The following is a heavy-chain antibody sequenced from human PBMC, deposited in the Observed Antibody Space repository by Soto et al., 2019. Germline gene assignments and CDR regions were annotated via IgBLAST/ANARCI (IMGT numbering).Heavy chain of an antibody. J-gene: IGHJ5*02. V-gene: IGHV1-18*04. CDR1: ASTFTGYT. D-gene: IGHD4-17*01. CDR3: ARGTVTSGRWVAP. CDR2: ISTFNGNT. Sequence: QVHLVQSGTEVKEPGASVKVSCKASASTFTGYTINWVRQAPGQGLEWTGWISTFNGNTKYAGNFEGRAPMTTNTPAPTAYMEPTSLTFDDAAVYFCARGTVTSGRWVAPWGQGTRVSVSS.